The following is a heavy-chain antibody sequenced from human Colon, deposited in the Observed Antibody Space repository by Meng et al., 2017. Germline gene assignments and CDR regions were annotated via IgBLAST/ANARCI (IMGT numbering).Heavy chain of an antibody. CDR2: IYYSGTT. CDR1: GGSISSNSYY. J-gene: IGHJ4*02. CDR3: ASNVDTEKDIFDL. V-gene: IGHV4-39*02. Sequence: QLQLQESGPGLVKPSETLSLTCTVSGGSISSNSYYWGWVRQSPGVGLQWIGVIYYSGTTTYSPSLKSRVTISVDTSKNHFSLQLTSVTASDTGVYYCASNVDTEKDIFDLWGQGTLVTVSS. D-gene: IGHD2-15*01.